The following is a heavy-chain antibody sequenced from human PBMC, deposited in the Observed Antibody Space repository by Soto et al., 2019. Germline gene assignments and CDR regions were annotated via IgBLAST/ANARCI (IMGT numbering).Heavy chain of an antibody. CDR2: IYYSGST. CDR1: GGSISSYY. V-gene: IGHV4-59*01. CDR3: ARGIDY. J-gene: IGHJ4*02. Sequence: QVQLQESGPGLVKPSETLSLTCTVSGGSISSYYWSWIRQPPGKGLEWIGYIYYSGSTNYNPSLKSRVTLSVDTSKNQFSLKLSSVTAADTAVYYCARGIDYWGQGTLVTVSS.